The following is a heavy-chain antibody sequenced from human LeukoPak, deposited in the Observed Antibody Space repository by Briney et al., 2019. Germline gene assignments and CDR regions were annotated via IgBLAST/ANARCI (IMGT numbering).Heavy chain of an antibody. D-gene: IGHD3-22*01. CDR1: GGTFSSYA. Sequence: SVKVSCTASGGTFSSYAISWVRQAPGQGLEWMGGIIPIFGTANYAQKFQGRVTITADESTSTAYMELSSLRSEDTAVYYCARGSYYYDSSGFDAFDIWGQGTMVTVSS. V-gene: IGHV1-69*13. CDR2: IIPIFGTA. J-gene: IGHJ3*02. CDR3: ARGSYYYDSSGFDAFDI.